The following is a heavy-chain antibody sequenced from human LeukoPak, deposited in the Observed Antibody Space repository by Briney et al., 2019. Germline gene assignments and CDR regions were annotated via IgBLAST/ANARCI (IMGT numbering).Heavy chain of an antibody. Sequence: SETLSLTCTVSGGSISSSSYYWGWIRQPPGKGLEWIGSIYYSGSTYYNPSLKSRVTISVDTSKNQFSLKLSSVTAADTAVYYCARYRAAWCSGGSCYQPTSTRWGYYYYYMDVWGKGTTVTISS. CDR2: IYYSGST. V-gene: IGHV4-39*07. J-gene: IGHJ6*03. CDR3: ARYRAAWCSGGSCYQPTSTRWGYYYYYMDV. CDR1: GGSISSSSYY. D-gene: IGHD2-15*01.